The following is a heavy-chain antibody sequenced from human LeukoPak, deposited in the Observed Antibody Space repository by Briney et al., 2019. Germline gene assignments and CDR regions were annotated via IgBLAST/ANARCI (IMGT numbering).Heavy chain of an antibody. D-gene: IGHD3-10*01. CDR1: GFTFSNYW. CDR2: IKQDGSEK. Sequence: GGSLRLSCAASGFTFSNYWMSWVRQAPGKGLEWVANIKQDGSEKYYVDSVKGRFTISRDNAKNSLYLQMNSLRAEDTAVYYCARDGPGGYYFDYWGQGTLVTVSS. J-gene: IGHJ4*02. CDR3: ARDGPGGYYFDY. V-gene: IGHV3-7*01.